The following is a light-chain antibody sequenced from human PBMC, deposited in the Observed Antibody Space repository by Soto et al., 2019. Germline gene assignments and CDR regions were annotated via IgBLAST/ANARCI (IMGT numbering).Light chain of an antibody. Sequence: EIVLTQSPDTLSLSPGDRATVSCRASQTVGASYVAWYQHRPGQAPKFLMYGASTRATGIPDRFSGSGSGTEFTLTIDSLEPEDFELYYCQQYGRSPWTFGQGTRVEI. V-gene: IGKV3-20*01. J-gene: IGKJ1*01. CDR1: QTVGASY. CDR2: GAS. CDR3: QQYGRSPWT.